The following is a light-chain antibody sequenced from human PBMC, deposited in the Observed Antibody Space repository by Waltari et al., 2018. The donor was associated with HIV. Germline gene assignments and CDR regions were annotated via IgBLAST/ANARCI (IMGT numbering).Light chain of an antibody. CDR1: SSNIGSNT. CDR3: AAWDDSLNGPV. J-gene: IGLJ2*01. Sequence: QSVLTQPPSASGTPGQRVTISCSGSSSNIGSNTVNWYQQLPGTAPKLLIYTNNLRPSGVPDLFSGSKSGTSASLAIRGLQSEDEADYYCAAWDDSLNGPVVGGGTKLTVL. CDR2: TNN. V-gene: IGLV1-44*01.